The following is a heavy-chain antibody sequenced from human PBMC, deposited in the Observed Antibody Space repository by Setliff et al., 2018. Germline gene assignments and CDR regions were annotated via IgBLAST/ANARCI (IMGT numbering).Heavy chain of an antibody. J-gene: IGHJ6*02. V-gene: IGHV3-23*01. CDR3: AKVNNRFWSGYYPYYYAMDV. CDR1: GFTFSSYA. D-gene: IGHD3-3*01. Sequence: PVGSLRLSCAASGFTFSSYAMSWVRQAPGKGLEWVSAISGSGGSTYYADSVKGRFTISRDNSKNTLYLQMNSLRAEDTAVYYCAKVNNRFWSGYYPYYYAMDVWGQGTTGTV. CDR2: ISGSGGST.